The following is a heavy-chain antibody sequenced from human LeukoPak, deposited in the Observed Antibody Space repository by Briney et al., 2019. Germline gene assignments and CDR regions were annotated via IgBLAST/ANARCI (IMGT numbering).Heavy chain of an antibody. Sequence: GGSLRLSCAASGFTFSDYYMSWIRQAPGKGLEWVSYISSSGSTIYYADSVKGRFTISRDNSKNTLYLQMNSLRAEDTAVYYCAKAPVAYSSGWYYFDYWGQGTLVTVSS. J-gene: IGHJ4*02. V-gene: IGHV3-11*04. CDR3: AKAPVAYSSGWYYFDY. CDR2: ISSSGSTI. CDR1: GFTFSDYY. D-gene: IGHD6-19*01.